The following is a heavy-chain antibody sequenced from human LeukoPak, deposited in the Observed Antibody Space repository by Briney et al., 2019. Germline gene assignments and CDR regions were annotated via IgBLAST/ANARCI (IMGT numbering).Heavy chain of an antibody. CDR2: IYSDNT. CDR1: GFTVSSNS. D-gene: IGHD3-10*01. CDR3: AKGLDYGSGSYYLFDY. J-gene: IGHJ4*02. V-gene: IGHV3-53*01. Sequence: TGGSLRLSCTVSGFTVSSNSMSWVRQAPGKGLEWVSFIYSDNTHYSDSVKGRFTISRDNSKNTLYLQMNSLRAEDTAVYYCAKGLDYGSGSYYLFDYWGQGTLVTVSS.